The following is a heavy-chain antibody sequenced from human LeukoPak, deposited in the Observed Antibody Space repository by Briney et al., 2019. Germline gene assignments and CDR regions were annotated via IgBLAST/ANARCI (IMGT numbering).Heavy chain of an antibody. D-gene: IGHD6-13*01. CDR1: GGSISSGSYY. CDR2: IYTSGST. V-gene: IGHV4-61*02. Sequence: NSSQTLSLTCTVSGGSISSGSYYWSWIRQPAGKGLEWIGRIYTSGSTNYNPSLKSRVTMSVDTSKNQFSLKLSSVTAADTAVYYCARVAVSGYSSSWYDYWGQGTLVTVSS. CDR3: ARVAVSGYSSSWYDY. J-gene: IGHJ4*02.